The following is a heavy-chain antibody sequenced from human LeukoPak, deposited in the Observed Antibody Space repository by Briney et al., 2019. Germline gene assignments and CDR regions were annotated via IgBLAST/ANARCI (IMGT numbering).Heavy chain of an antibody. J-gene: IGHJ4*02. V-gene: IGHV3-7*01. D-gene: IGHD5-24*01. CDR3: ARKAPRRGETRDGYR. CDR2: IKEDGSET. CDR1: GFTFKKYW. Sequence: GGSLRLSCAASGFTFKKYWMNWVRQVPGKGLECLANIKEDGSETYYADSVKGRFTISRDNPKNLLFLQINSLRVEDTAVYYCARKAPRRGETRDGYRWGQGTLVTVSS.